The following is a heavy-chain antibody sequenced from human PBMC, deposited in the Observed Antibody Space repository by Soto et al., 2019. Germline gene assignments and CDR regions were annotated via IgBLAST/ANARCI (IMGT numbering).Heavy chain of an antibody. CDR3: AREHLEIAAAGRGHDFPGRNWFDP. CDR1: GFTFSSYA. CDR2: ISSNGGST. Sequence: GGSLRLSCAASGFTFSSYAMHWVRQAPGKGLEYVSAISSNGGSTYYANSVKGRFTISRDNSKNTLYLQMGSLRSEDTAVYYCAREHLEIAAAGRGHDFPGRNWFDPWGQGTLVTVSS. V-gene: IGHV3-64*01. J-gene: IGHJ5*02. D-gene: IGHD6-13*01.